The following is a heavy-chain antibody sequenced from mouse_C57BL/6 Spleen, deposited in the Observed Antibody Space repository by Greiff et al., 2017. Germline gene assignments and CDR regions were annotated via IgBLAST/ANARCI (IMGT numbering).Heavy chain of an antibody. Sequence: QVQLQQSGPELVKPGASVKISCKASGYAFSSSWMNWVKQRPGKGLEWIGRIYPGDGDTNYNGKFKGKATLTADKSSSTAYMQLSSLTSEDSAVYCCARTYYSNYYAMGYWGQGTSVTVSS. J-gene: IGHJ4*01. CDR2: IYPGDGDT. CDR1: GYAFSSSW. V-gene: IGHV1-82*01. CDR3: ARTYYSNYYAMGY. D-gene: IGHD2-5*01.